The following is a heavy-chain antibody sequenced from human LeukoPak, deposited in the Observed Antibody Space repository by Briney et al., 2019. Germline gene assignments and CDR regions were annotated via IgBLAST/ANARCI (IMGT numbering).Heavy chain of an antibody. Sequence: GGSLRLSCAASEFTFSDYYMTWIRQAPGRGLEWISYITNSGATIYADSVKGRSTISRDNAKKSLYLQMNSLRAEDTAVYYCARGGRGVAEDAFEIWGQGTLVTVSS. D-gene: IGHD2-8*01. V-gene: IGHV3-11*01. CDR3: ARGGRGVAEDAFEI. J-gene: IGHJ3*02. CDR2: ITNSGATI. CDR1: EFTFSDYY.